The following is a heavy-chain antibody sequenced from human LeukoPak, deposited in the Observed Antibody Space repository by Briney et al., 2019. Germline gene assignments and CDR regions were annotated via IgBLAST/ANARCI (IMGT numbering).Heavy chain of an antibody. CDR3: TRDGAESTPNDY. CDR2: VKGDGTKT. D-gene: IGHD2-2*01. CDR1: GFTLNDYW. J-gene: IGHJ4*02. V-gene: IGHV3-74*01. Sequence: GGSLRLSCATSGFTLNDYWTHWVRQAPGKGLYWVSGVKGDGTKTVYADSVKGRFTVSRDNARDALFLQMNSLRAEDSAVYYCTRDGAESTPNDYWGQGTLVTVSS.